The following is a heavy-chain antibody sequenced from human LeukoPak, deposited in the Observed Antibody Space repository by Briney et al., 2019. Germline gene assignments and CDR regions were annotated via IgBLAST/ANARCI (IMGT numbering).Heavy chain of an antibody. CDR1: GFTFSSYA. CDR3: AKDPDAFDI. CDR2: ISWNSGSI. Sequence: GRSLRLSCAASGFTFSSYAMHWVRQAPGKGLEWVSGISWNSGSIGYADSVKGRFTISRDNAKNSLYLQMNSLRAEDTALYYCAKDPDAFDIWGQGTMVTVSS. J-gene: IGHJ3*02. V-gene: IGHV3-9*01.